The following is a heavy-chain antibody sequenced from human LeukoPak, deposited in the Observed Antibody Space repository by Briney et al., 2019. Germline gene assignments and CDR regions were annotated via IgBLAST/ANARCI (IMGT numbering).Heavy chain of an antibody. CDR1: GFSVGPYY. J-gene: IGHJ4*02. D-gene: IGHD2-15*01. CDR3: ARGLGTNYGGYCSGGSCPFY. V-gene: IGHV3-66*01. Sequence: PGGSPRLSCVDSGFSVGPYYLSWVRQAPGKGLEWVSVIYSGGSTYFADSVKGRFTISRDISKNTVYLQMNSLRVEDTAVYFCARGLGTNYGGYCSGGSCPFYWGQGTLVTVSS. CDR2: IYSGGST.